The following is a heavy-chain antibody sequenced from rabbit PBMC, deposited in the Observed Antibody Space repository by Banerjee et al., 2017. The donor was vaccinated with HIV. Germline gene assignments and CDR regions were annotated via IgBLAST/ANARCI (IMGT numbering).Heavy chain of an antibody. J-gene: IGHJ3*01. CDR2: IYAGSSGST. Sequence: QSLQESGGGLVKPGASLTLTCTASGFDLSNYYYMCWVRQAPGKGLEWIACIYAGSSGSTYYASWAKGRFTISKTSSTTVTLQMTSLTAADTATYFCARSRYAGYAGYGYGPTRLDLWGPGTLVTVS. CDR3: ARSRYAGYAGYGYGPTRLDL. CDR1: GFDLSNYYY. V-gene: IGHV1S40*01. D-gene: IGHD6-1*01.